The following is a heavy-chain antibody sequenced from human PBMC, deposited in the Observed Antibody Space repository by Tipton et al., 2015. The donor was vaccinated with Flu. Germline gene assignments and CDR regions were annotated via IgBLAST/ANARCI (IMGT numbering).Heavy chain of an antibody. J-gene: IGHJ1*01. CDR2: IKEDGSVK. CDR3: ARQIGGGDCY. D-gene: IGHD2-21*01. CDR1: GFTFSSYW. Sequence: PLRLSCAASGFTFSSYWMTWVRQAPGKGLEWVANIKEDGSVKYYVDSVKGRFTISRDNAKNSLYLQMNSLRAEDTAVYYCARQIGGGDCYWGQGTLVTVSS. V-gene: IGHV3-7*03.